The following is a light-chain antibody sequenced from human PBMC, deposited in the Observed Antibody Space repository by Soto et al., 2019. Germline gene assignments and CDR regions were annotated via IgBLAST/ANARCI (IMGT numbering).Light chain of an antibody. CDR1: ESIGDW. V-gene: IGKV1-5*03. J-gene: IGKJ4*01. CDR3: QQYNSYPLT. Sequence: DTQMTQSPSTLPASVGDRVTITCRASESIGDWLAWYQQKPGKAPKLLIYKASTLESGVPSRFSGRRSGTEFTLTISSLQPDDFATYYCQQYNSYPLTFGGGTKVEIK. CDR2: KAS.